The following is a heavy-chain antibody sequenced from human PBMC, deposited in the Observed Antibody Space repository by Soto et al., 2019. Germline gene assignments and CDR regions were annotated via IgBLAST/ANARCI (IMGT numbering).Heavy chain of an antibody. CDR3: ARARTTMVRGVEHNWFDP. J-gene: IGHJ5*02. CDR2: IYYSGST. V-gene: IGHV4-59*01. CDR1: GGSISSYY. Sequence: QVQLQESGPGLVKPSETLSLTCTVSGGSISSYYWSWIRQPPGKGLEWIGYIYYSGSTNYNPSLKSRVTISVDTSKNQFSLKLSSVTAADTAVYYCARARTTMVRGVEHNWFDPWGQGTLVTVSS. D-gene: IGHD3-10*01.